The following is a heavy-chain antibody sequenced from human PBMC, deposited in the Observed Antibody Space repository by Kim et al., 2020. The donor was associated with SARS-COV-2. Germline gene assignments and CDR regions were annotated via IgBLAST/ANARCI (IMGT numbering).Heavy chain of an antibody. Sequence: SETLSLTCAVYGGSFSGYYWSWIRQPPGKGLEWIGEINHSGSTNYNPSLKSRVTISVDTSKNQFSLKLSSVTAADTAVYYCARAGTIFGVVIIGPKRRNYYMDVWGKGTTVTVSS. V-gene: IGHV4-34*01. D-gene: IGHD3-3*01. CDR3: ARAGTIFGVVIIGPKRRNYYMDV. J-gene: IGHJ6*03. CDR1: GGSFSGYY. CDR2: INHSGST.